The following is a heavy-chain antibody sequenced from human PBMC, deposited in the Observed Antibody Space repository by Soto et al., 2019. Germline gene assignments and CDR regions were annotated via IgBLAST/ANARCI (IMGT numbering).Heavy chain of an antibody. J-gene: IGHJ3*01. CDR3: ARDSGAPMVTKSALDF. D-gene: IGHD5-18*01. Sequence: LCDRYSVADGWSSSRGDCWSSNRQHPRKGLEWIGNVYYTGSTYYNPSLQGRLVTSVDTSKNQSSLKLSSMTAAEKAVYYCARDSGAPMVTKSALDFWGQGTMVTVSS. CDR2: VYYTGST. V-gene: IGHV4-31*03. CDR1: DGWSSSRGDC.